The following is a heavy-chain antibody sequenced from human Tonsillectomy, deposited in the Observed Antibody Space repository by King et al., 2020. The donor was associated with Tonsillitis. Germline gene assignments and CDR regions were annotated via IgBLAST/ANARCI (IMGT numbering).Heavy chain of an antibody. V-gene: IGHV1-18*04. CDR1: GYTFTSYG. D-gene: IGHD6-19*01. CDR2: ISAYNGNT. J-gene: IGHJ6*02. Sequence: QLVQSGAEVKKPGASVKVSCKASGYTFTSYGISWVRQAPGQGLEWMGWISAYNGNTNYAQKLQGRVTMTTDTSTSTAYMELRSLRSDDTAVYSCARAAIAVAAGYCYYGLDVWGQGTTVTVSS. CDR3: ARAAIAVAAGYCYYGLDV.